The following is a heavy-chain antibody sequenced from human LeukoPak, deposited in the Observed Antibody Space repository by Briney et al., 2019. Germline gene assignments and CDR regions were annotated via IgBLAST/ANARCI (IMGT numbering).Heavy chain of an antibody. CDR3: ARQSNVDTAMITYYYYGMDV. Sequence: NTSETLSLTCAVYGVSFSGYYWSWIRQPPGKGLEWIGEINHSGNTNYNPSLKSRVAISVDTSKNQFSLKLSSVTAADTAVYYCARQSNVDTAMITYYYYGMDVWGQGTTVTVSS. J-gene: IGHJ6*02. D-gene: IGHD5-18*01. V-gene: IGHV4-34*01. CDR2: INHSGNT. CDR1: GVSFSGYY.